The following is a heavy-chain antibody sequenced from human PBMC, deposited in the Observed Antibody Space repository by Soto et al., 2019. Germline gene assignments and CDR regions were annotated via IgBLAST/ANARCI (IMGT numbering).Heavy chain of an antibody. D-gene: IGHD4-17*01. Sequence: SETLSLTCTISGGSISGFYWGWIRQPPGKGLEWIGNIYYSGSANYDPSLRSRVTISLNTSKNQFSLKLNSVTAADTAMYYCARQSYGDYVFDYWGQGTLVTVSS. CDR3: ARQSYGDYVFDY. CDR2: IYYSGSA. CDR1: GGSISGFY. V-gene: IGHV4-59*08. J-gene: IGHJ4*02.